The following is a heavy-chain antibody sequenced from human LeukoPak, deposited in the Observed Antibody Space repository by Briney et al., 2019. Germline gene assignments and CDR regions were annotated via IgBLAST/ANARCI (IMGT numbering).Heavy chain of an antibody. D-gene: IGHD2-2*01. V-gene: IGHV1-18*01. J-gene: IGHJ4*02. CDR3: ANRGKYCSSTSCLGSAQVDY. CDR1: GYTFTSYG. CDR2: ISAYNGNT. Sequence: ASVKVSCKASGYTFTSYGISWVRQAPGQGLEWMGWISAYNGNTNYAQKLQGRVTMTTDTSTSTAYMELRSLRSDDTAVYYCANRGKYCSSTSCLGSAQVDYWGQGTLVIVSS.